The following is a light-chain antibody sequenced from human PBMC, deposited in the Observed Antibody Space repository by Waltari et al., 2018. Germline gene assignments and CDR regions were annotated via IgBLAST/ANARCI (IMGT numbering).Light chain of an antibody. CDR3: ASYTTSDSYV. CDR2: DVS. CDR1: SSDVGAYNY. Sequence: QSALTQPASVSGSPGQSITISCAGSSSDVGAYNYVSWYQQHPGKAPRLIIYDVSNRPSGVSNRFSGSRSGNTASLTISGLQAEDEVDYYCASYTTSDSYVFGTGTEVTVL. J-gene: IGLJ1*01. V-gene: IGLV2-14*03.